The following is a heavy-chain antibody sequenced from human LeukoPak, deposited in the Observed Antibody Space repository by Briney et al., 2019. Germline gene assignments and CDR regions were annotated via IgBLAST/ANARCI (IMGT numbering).Heavy chain of an antibody. CDR3: ARTYYYGSSGANDAFDI. V-gene: IGHV1-2*04. CDR1: GYTFTVYF. D-gene: IGHD3-22*01. J-gene: IGHJ3*02. CDR2: INPNSGVT. Sequence: GASVNVSFKASGYTFTVYFMHWVRQAPGQGLEWMGWINPNSGVTNYAQKFQGWVTMTRDTSISTAYMELSRLRSDDTAVYYCARTYYYGSSGANDAFDIWGQGTMVTVSS.